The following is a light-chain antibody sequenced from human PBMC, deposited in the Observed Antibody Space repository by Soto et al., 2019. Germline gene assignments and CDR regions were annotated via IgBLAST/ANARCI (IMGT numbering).Light chain of an antibody. V-gene: IGKV3-15*01. J-gene: IGKJ2*01. CDR2: GAS. Sequence: EIVMTQSPATLSVSPGERATLSCRASQSISSELAWYQQKPGQPPRLLIYGASTRTSGVPARFTDSGSCSGFTVNIMGLQSDDCACCDSQQRHYWCLTFGQGTRLQI. CDR3: QQRHYWCLT. CDR1: QSISSE.